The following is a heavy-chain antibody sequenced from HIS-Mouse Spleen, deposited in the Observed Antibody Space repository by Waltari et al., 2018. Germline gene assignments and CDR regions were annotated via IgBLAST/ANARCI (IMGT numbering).Heavy chain of an antibody. D-gene: IGHD6-13*01. V-gene: IGHV4-39*07. CDR1: GCSISSSSYY. Sequence: QLQLQESGPGLVKPSETLSLTCTVSGCSISSSSYYWGWIRQPPGKGLEWIGSIYYSGGTDYNPALKSRVTISVDTSKNQFSLKRSSVTAADTAVYYCAREIPYSSSWYDWYFDLWGRGTLVTVSS. J-gene: IGHJ2*01. CDR3: AREIPYSSSWYDWYFDL. CDR2: IYYSGGT.